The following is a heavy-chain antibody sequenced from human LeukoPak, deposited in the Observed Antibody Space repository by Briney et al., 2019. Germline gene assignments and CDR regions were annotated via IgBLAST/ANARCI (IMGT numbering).Heavy chain of an antibody. D-gene: IGHD5-18*01. CDR2: IKQDGSEK. J-gene: IGHJ6*03. Sequence: GGSLRLSCAASGFTFSSYWMSWVRQAPGKGLEWVANIKQDGSEKNYVDSVKGRFTISRDSAKNSLYLQMNSLRAEDTAVYYCARDNRGYIYGFHYYYYMDVWGKGTTVTISS. CDR3: ARDNRGYIYGFHYYYYMDV. CDR1: GFTFSSYW. V-gene: IGHV3-7*01.